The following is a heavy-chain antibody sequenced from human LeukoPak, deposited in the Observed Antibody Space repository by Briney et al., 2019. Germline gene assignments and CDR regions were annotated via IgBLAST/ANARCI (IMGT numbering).Heavy chain of an antibody. Sequence: SETLSLTCTVSGGSISSSSYYWGWIRQPPGKGLEWIGRIYYSGNTYYSPSLKSRVTISVDTSKNQFSLKLSSVTAADTAVYYCARQSKGIIVITDFQHWGQGTLVTVSS. CDR1: GGSISSSSYY. J-gene: IGHJ1*01. D-gene: IGHD3-22*01. CDR2: IYYSGNT. V-gene: IGHV4-39*01. CDR3: ARQSKGIIVITDFQH.